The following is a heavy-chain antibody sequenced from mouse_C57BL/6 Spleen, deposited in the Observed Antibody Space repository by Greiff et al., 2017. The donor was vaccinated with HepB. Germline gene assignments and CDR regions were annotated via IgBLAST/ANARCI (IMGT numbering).Heavy chain of an antibody. D-gene: IGHD1-1*01. CDR1: GFTFSSYA. Sequence: EVQGVESGGGLVKPGGSLKLSCAASGFTFSSYAMSWVRQTPEKRLEWVATISDGGSYTYYPDNVKGRFTISRDNAKNNLYLQMSHLKSEDTAMYYCARDQSYYYGSSPYYFDYWGQGTTLTVSS. J-gene: IGHJ2*01. CDR3: ARDQSYYYGSSPYYFDY. V-gene: IGHV5-4*01. CDR2: ISDGGSYT.